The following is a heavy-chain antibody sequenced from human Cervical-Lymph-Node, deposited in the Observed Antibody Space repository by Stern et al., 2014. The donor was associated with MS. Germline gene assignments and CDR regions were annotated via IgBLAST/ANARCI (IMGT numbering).Heavy chain of an antibody. CDR2: ISGSGGST. CDR3: ASTRTRWQTIDY. Sequence: EVQLVESGGGLVQPGGSLRLSCAASGFTFSSYAMSWVRQAPGKGLEWVSAISGSGGSTYYADSVKGRFTISRDNSKNTLYLQINSLRAEDTAVYYCASTRTRWQTIDYWGQGTLVTVSS. J-gene: IGHJ4*02. CDR1: GFTFSSYA. V-gene: IGHV3-23*04. D-gene: IGHD2-15*01.